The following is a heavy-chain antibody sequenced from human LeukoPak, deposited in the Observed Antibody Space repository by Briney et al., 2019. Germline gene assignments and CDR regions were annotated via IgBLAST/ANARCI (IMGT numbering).Heavy chain of an antibody. D-gene: IGHD3-22*01. J-gene: IGHJ4*02. V-gene: IGHV3-23*01. Sequence: GGSLRLSCAASGFTFSSYAMSWVRQAPGKGLEWVSAISGSGGSTYYADSVKGWFTISRDNSKNTLYLQMNSLRAEDTAVYYCAKTGITMIVVAPLDYWGQGTLVTVSS. CDR3: AKTGITMIVVAPLDY. CDR2: ISGSGGST. CDR1: GFTFSSYA.